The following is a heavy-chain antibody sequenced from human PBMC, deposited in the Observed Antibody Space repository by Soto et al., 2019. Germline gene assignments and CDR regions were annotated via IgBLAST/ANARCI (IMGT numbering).Heavy chain of an antibody. CDR3: AKGIVKYTYGACDY. V-gene: IGHV3-30*18. CDR2: ISYDGSNQ. D-gene: IGHD5-18*01. CDR1: GFTFSGYG. Sequence: GGSLRLSCEASGFTFSGYGMYWVRQAPGKGLEWVAAISYDGSNQYHADSVKGRFTISRDNSKSTLYLQMNSLRVEDTAVYYCAKGIVKYTYGACDYWGQGALVTVSS. J-gene: IGHJ4*02.